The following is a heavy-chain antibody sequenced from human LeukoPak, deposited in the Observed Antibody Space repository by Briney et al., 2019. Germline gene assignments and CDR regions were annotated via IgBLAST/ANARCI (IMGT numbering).Heavy chain of an antibody. Sequence: GGSLRLSCAASGFTFSSYAMSWVRQAPGKGLEWVSAISGSGGSTYYADSVKGRFTISRDNSKNTLYLQMNSLRAEDTAVYYCARDHQLARLRLGENLGDDAFDIWGQGTMVTVSS. V-gene: IGHV3-23*01. J-gene: IGHJ3*02. D-gene: IGHD3-16*01. CDR1: GFTFSSYA. CDR2: ISGSGGST. CDR3: ARDHQLARLRLGENLGDDAFDI.